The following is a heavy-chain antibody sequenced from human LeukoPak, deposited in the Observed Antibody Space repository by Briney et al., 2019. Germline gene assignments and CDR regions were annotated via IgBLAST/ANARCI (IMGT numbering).Heavy chain of an antibody. CDR3: AREEYGTFDC. CDR1: GASTSSNY. D-gene: IGHD1-1*01. J-gene: IGHJ4*02. V-gene: IGHV4-59*01. CDR2: IHYRGGT. Sequence: PSETLSLTCTVSGASTSSNYWSWLRQPPGKGLEWIGYIHYRGGTNYNPSLKSRVTMSVGTSKNHFSLKLNSVTAADTAVYYCAREEYGTFDCWGQGTLVTVSS.